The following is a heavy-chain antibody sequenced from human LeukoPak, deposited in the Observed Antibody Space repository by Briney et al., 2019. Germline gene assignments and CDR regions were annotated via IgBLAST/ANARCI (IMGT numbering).Heavy chain of an antibody. CDR2: IYSGGST. D-gene: IGHD5-18*01. J-gene: IGHJ3*02. Sequence: GGSLRLSCAASGFTFSSYAMSWVRQTPGKGLEWVSVIYSGGSTYYADSVKGRFTISRDNSKNTLYLQMNSLRAEDTAVYYCARGYSYGPKGAFDIWGQGTLVTVSS. CDR1: GFTFSSYA. V-gene: IGHV3-53*01. CDR3: ARGYSYGPKGAFDI.